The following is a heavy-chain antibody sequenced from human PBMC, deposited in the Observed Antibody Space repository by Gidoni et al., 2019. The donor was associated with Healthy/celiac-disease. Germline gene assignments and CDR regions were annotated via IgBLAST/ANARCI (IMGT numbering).Heavy chain of an antibody. CDR2: IYYSGST. CDR1: GGSISSGGYY. V-gene: IGHV4-31*03. D-gene: IGHD3-3*01. J-gene: IGHJ5*02. Sequence: QVQLQESGPGLVKPSQTLSLTCTVSGGSISSGGYYWSWIRQHPVKGLGCIGYIYYSGSTYYNPSLKSRVTIAVDTSKNQFSLKLSSVTAADTAGYYCARKPYDFWNFDPWGQGTLVTVSS. CDR3: ARKPYDFWNFDP.